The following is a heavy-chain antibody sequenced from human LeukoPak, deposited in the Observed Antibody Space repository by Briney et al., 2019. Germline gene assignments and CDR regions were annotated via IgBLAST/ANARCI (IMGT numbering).Heavy chain of an antibody. D-gene: IGHD3-22*01. CDR1: GGSISSSSYY. V-gene: IGHV4-39*01. J-gene: IGHJ4*02. Sequence: SETLSLTCTVSGGSISSSSYYWGWNRQPPGRWLEWNRSIYYSGSTYYNPSLKTRLTISVDTSKNQFPLKLSSVTAADTAVYYCARLYDSISAALDYWGQGTLVTVSS. CDR3: ARLYDSISAALDY. CDR2: IYYSGST.